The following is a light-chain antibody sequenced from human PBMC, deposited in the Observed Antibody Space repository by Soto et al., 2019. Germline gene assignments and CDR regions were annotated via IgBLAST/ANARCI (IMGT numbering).Light chain of an antibody. V-gene: IGLV1-44*01. CDR1: SSNIGTNT. CDR3: AAWDGSLKGVV. J-gene: IGLJ2*01. Sequence: QSVPTQAPSASGTPGQRVTISCSGSSSNIGTNTVNWYQQLPGTAPKLLIYNDNQRPSGVPDRFSGSKSDTSASLASSGLQSDDEADYYCAAWDGSLKGVVFGGGTKRTVL. CDR2: NDN.